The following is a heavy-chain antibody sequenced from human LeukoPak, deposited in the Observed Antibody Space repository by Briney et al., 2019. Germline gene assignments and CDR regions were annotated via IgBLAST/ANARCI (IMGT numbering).Heavy chain of an antibody. CDR1: GYLLNAIGVG. J-gene: IGHJ4*02. Sequence: SGPTLVNPTQTLTLSCTFSGYLLNAIGVGVGWIRQPPGKALEWLAFIYWDGDERYSPSLNSRLAITKDTSKNQVLLTMTNIDPVDTATYYCAHRLDRWSDKGSLEYFGYWGQGILVTVSS. CDR3: AHRLDRWSDKGSLEYFGY. D-gene: IGHD1-26*01. V-gene: IGHV2-5*02. CDR2: IYWDGDE.